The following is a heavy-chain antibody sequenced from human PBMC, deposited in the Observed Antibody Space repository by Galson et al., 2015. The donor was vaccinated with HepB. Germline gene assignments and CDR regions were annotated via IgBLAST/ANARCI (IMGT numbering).Heavy chain of an antibody. J-gene: IGHJ6*03. CDR1: GYSFTSYW. CDR2: IYPGDSDT. D-gene: IGHD4-17*01. Sequence: QSGAEAKKPGESLKISCKGSGYSFTSYWIGWVRQMPGKGLEWMGIIYPGDSDTRYSPSFQGQVTISADKSISTAYLQWSSLKASDTAMYYCARQGDYGDYGPPDYYYMDVWGKGTTVTVSS. CDR3: ARQGDYGDYGPPDYYYMDV. V-gene: IGHV5-51*01.